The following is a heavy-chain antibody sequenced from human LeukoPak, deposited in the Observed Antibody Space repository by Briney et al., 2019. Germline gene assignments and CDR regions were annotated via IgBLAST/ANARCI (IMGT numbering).Heavy chain of an antibody. CDR1: GFTFSDYY. V-gene: IGHV3-11*01. D-gene: IGHD5-12*01. CDR3: ARAHIVATIWGAFDI. Sequence: GGSLRLSCAASGFTFSDYYMSRIRQAPGKGLEWVSYISSSGSTIYYADSVKGRFTISRDNAKNSLYLQMNSLRAEDTAVYYCARAHIVATIWGAFDIWGQGTMVTVSS. J-gene: IGHJ3*02. CDR2: ISSSGSTI.